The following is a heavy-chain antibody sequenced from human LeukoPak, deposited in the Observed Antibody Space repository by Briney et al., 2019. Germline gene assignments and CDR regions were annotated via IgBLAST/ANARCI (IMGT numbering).Heavy chain of an antibody. Sequence: PGGSLRLSCAASGFTFSSYAMSWVRQAPGKGLEWVSAISGSGGSTYYADSVKGRFTISRDNSKNTLYLQMNSLRAEDTAVYYCPKGPTKGVWKDVGSYSGQGTLVTVYS. CDR3: PKGPTKGVWKDVGSY. CDR1: GFTFSSYA. V-gene: IGHV3-23*01. CDR2: ISGSGGST. J-gene: IGHJ4*02. D-gene: IGHD1-1*01.